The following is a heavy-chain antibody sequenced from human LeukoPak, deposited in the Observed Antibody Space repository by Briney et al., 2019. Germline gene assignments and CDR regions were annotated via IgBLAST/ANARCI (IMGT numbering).Heavy chain of an antibody. J-gene: IGHJ3*01. Sequence: GGSLRLSCAASGFTLSNYWMHWVRHAPGKGLVWVSRINSDESNTDYADSVKGRFTISRDNAKNTLYLQMNSLRADDTAVYYCARTVGYRAIDLWGQGTMVTVSS. D-gene: IGHD4-23*01. V-gene: IGHV3-74*01. CDR2: INSDESNT. CDR3: ARTVGYRAIDL. CDR1: GFTLSNYW.